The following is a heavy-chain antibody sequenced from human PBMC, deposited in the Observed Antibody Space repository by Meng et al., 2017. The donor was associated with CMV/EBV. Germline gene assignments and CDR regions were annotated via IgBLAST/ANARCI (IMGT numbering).Heavy chain of an antibody. CDR2: IITIFGTA. CDR3: ARDGKSIVGATHFDY. V-gene: IGHV1-69*01. Sequence: SGGSVSSYDISWVRQAPGQGLEWMGGIITIFGTANYAQKFQGRVTITADESTSTAYMELSSLRSEDTAVYYCARDGKSIVGATHFDYWGQGTLVTVSS. CDR1: GGSVSSYD. J-gene: IGHJ4*02. D-gene: IGHD1-26*01.